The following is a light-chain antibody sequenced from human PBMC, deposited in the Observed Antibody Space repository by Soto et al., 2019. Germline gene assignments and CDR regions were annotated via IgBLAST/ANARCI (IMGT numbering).Light chain of an antibody. V-gene: IGLV1-44*01. CDR3: AAWDDARNGVV. CDR1: SSNIGSNS. J-gene: IGLJ3*02. CDR2: GNN. Sequence: QSVLTQPPSASGTPGQRVTISCSGSSSNIGSNSVNCYQKFPATAPKLLLYGNNQRPSGVPDRFSGSKSGTSAALAISGLHSEDEAEYFCAAWDDARNGVVFGGGTKLTVL.